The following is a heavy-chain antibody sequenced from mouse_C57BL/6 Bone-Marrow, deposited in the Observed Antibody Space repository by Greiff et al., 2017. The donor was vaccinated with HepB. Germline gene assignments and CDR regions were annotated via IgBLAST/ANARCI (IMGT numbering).Heavy chain of an antibody. CDR3: AGHARYYFDY. CDR1: GFTFSDYY. Sequence: EVQRVESGGGLVQPGGSLKLSCAASGFTFSDYYMYWVRQTPEKRLEWVAYISNGGGSTYYPDTVKGRFTISRDKAKNTLYLQMSRLKSEDTAMYYCAGHARYYFDYWGQGTTLTVSS. J-gene: IGHJ2*01. CDR2: ISNGGGST. V-gene: IGHV5-12*01.